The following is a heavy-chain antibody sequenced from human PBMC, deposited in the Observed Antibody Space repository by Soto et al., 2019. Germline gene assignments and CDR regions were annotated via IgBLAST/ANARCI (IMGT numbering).Heavy chain of an antibody. V-gene: IGHV1-2*02. J-gene: IGHJ5*02. CDR3: ARAEVAADWFDP. Sequence: ASVKVSCKASGYTFTGFYIHWVRQAPGQGLEWLGWIIPNSGGTSYAQKFQGRATMTRDTSISTAYMELSRLTSDDTAVYYCARAEVAADWFDPWGQGTLVTVSS. D-gene: IGHD1-26*01. CDR1: GYTFTGFY. CDR2: IIPNSGGT.